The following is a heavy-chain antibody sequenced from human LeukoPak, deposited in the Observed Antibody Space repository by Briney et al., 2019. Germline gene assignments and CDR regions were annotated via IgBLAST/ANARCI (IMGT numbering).Heavy chain of an antibody. J-gene: IGHJ4*02. CDR3: AKGAVAAAAGTIDY. Sequence: TGGSLRLSCAASGFTFDDYAMHWVRQAPGKGLEWVSGISWNSGSIGYADSVKGRFTISRDNAKNSLYLQMNSLRAEDMALYYCAKGAVAAAAGTIDYWGQGTLVTVSS. CDR2: ISWNSGSI. CDR1: GFTFDDYA. D-gene: IGHD6-13*01. V-gene: IGHV3-9*03.